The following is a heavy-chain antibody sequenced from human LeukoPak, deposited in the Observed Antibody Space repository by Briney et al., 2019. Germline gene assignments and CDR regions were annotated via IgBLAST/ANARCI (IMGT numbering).Heavy chain of an antibody. CDR1: GYTFTSYG. V-gene: IGHV1-18*01. D-gene: IGHD3-3*01. CDR2: ISAYNGNT. J-gene: IGHJ6*02. CDR3: ARAGTRTTIFGVVTAGYGMDV. Sequence: ASVKVSCKASGYTFTSYGISWVRQAPGQGLEWMGWISAYNGNTNYAQKLQGRVTMTTDTSTSTAYMELRSLRSDDTAVYYCARAGTRTTIFGVVTAGYGMDVWGQGTTVTVSS.